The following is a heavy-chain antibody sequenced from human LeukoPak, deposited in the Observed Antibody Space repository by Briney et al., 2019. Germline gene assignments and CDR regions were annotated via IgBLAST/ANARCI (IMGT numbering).Heavy chain of an antibody. J-gene: IGHJ4*02. V-gene: IGHV4-61*08. Sequence: SETLSLTCTVSGGSISSDDYYWSWIRQPPGKGLEWIGNIYYSGSTNYNPSLKSRVTISVDTSKNQFSLKLSSVTAADTAVYYCARVHSSSWYWYFDYWGQGTLVTVSS. CDR2: IYYSGST. CDR1: GGSISSDDYY. CDR3: ARVHSSSWYWYFDY. D-gene: IGHD6-13*01.